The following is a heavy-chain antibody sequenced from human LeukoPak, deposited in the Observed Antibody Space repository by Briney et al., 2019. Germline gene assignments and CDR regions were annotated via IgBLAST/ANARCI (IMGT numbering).Heavy chain of an antibody. D-gene: IGHD6-13*01. CDR2: IYSDGST. J-gene: IGHJ4*02. V-gene: IGHV3-53*01. CDR3: ARGGGYSSPSYDY. Sequence: GSLRLSCAASGLTVSSNYVTWVRQVPGKGLEWVSVIYSDGSTYYADSVKGRFTISRDNSKNTLYLQMNSLRAEDTAVYYCARGGGYSSPSYDYWGQGTLVTVSS. CDR1: GLTVSSNY.